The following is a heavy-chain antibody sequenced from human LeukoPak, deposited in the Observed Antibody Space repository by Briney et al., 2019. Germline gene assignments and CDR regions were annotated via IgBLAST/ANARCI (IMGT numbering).Heavy chain of an antibody. CDR3: ARDDDYYGSGTLGY. CDR1: GYTFTSYD. CDR2: MNPNSGNT. D-gene: IGHD3-10*01. V-gene: IGHV1-8*01. J-gene: IGHJ4*02. Sequence: GASVKVSCKASGYTFTSYDINWVRQATGQGLEWMGWMNPNSGNTGYAQKFQGRVTMTRNTSIGTAYMELSSLRSEDTAVYYCARDDDYYGSGTLGYWGQGTLVTVSS.